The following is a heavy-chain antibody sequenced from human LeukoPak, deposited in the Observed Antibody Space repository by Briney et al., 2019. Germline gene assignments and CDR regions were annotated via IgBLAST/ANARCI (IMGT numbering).Heavy chain of an antibody. CDR2: ISSSGSTI. D-gene: IGHD3-10*01. CDR1: GFTFSSYE. CDR3: AKPLLLWFGDYFDY. V-gene: IGHV3-48*03. J-gene: IGHJ4*02. Sequence: GGSLRLSCAASGFTFSSYEMNWVRQAPGKGLEWVSYISSSGSTIYYADSVKGRFTISRDNAKNSLYLQMNSLRAEDTAVYYCAKPLLLWFGDYFDYWGQGTLVTVSS.